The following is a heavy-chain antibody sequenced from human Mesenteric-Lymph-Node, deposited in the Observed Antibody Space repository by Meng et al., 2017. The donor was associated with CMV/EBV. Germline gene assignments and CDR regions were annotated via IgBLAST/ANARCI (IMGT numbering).Heavy chain of an antibody. J-gene: IGHJ4*02. D-gene: IGHD6-19*01. Sequence: ASVKVSCKASGYTFTDYFIHWVRQAPGQGLEWMGWVIPNNGGTNYAQKFQGRVTMTRDTSISTAYMELTSLRSDDTAVYYCARFPRPRAVAPCWGQGTLVTVSS. CDR1: GYTFTDYF. V-gene: IGHV1-2*02. CDR3: ARFPRPRAVAPC. CDR2: VIPNNGGT.